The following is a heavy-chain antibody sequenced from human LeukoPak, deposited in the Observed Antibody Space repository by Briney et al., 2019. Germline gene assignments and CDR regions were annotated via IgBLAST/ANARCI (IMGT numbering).Heavy chain of an antibody. CDR3: AKKRRRDGYNYVDY. J-gene: IGHJ4*02. Sequence: PGGSLRLSCAASGFSFTTYGMHWVRQAPGKGLEWVAVIRYDGSNKYYADTVKGRFTISRDNSKNTLYLQMDSLRGDDTAVYYCAKKRRRDGYNYVDYWGQGTLVTVSS. CDR2: IRYDGSNK. CDR1: GFSFTTYG. D-gene: IGHD5-24*01. V-gene: IGHV3-30*02.